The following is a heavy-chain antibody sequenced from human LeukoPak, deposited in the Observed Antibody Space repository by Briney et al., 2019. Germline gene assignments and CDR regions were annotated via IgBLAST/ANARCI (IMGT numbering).Heavy chain of an antibody. Sequence: GGSVKVSCKASGYTFTSYDINWVRQATGQGLEWMGWMNPNSGNTGYAQKFQGRVTMTRNTSISTAYMELSSLRSEDTAVYYCARVNSPDYGYYYYYGMDVWGQGTTVTVSS. CDR2: MNPNSGNT. J-gene: IGHJ6*02. V-gene: IGHV1-8*01. D-gene: IGHD3-16*01. CDR1: GYTFTSYD. CDR3: ARVNSPDYGYYYYYGMDV.